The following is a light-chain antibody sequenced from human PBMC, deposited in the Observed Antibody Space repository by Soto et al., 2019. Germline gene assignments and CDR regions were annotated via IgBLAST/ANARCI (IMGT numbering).Light chain of an antibody. CDR2: DAS. CDR1: QSVSRN. V-gene: IGKV3-15*01. CDR3: QQYDNWTPWT. Sequence: EIVMTQSPATLSVSPGERATLSCRASQSVSRNLAWYQQKPGQSPRLLISDASTRATGIPARFSGSGSGTEFTLTISSLQSEDSAIYYCQQYDNWTPWTFGQGTKVEIK. J-gene: IGKJ1*01.